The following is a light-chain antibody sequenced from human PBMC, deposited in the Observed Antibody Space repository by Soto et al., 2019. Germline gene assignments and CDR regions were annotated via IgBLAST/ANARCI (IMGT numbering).Light chain of an antibody. CDR2: GAS. CDR3: QQYHNWPPMA. CDR1: QSVSSN. Sequence: EIVMTQSPATLSVSPEERATLSCRASQSVSSNLAWYQQKPGQAPRLLIYGASTRATGIPARFSGSGSGTEFTLTISSLQSEDFAVYYCQQYHNWPPMAFGQGTKVEIK. J-gene: IGKJ1*01. V-gene: IGKV3-15*01.